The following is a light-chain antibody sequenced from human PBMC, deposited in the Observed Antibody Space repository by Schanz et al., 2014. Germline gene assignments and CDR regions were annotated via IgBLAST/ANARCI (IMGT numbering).Light chain of an antibody. CDR3: FSYAGSGLYV. CDR2: EGS. J-gene: IGLJ1*01. V-gene: IGLV2-23*01. Sequence: QSALTQPASVSGSPGQSITISCTGTSSDIGCYNLVSWYQQHPDKAPKLMIYEGSKRPSGVSNRFSGSKSGNTASLTISGLQAEDEADYYCFSYAGSGLYVFGTGTKLTVL. CDR1: SSDIGCYNL.